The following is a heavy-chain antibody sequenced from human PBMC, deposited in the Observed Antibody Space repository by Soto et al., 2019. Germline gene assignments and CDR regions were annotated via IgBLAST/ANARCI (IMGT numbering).Heavy chain of an antibody. CDR2: IHGSGAGT. J-gene: IGHJ5*01. D-gene: IGHD6-19*01. V-gene: IGHV3-23*01. Sequence: EVQLLESGGGLVQPGGSLRLSCAASGFTFSNYAMSWVRQAPRKGLEWVSSIHGSGAGTYYADSVKGRFTVSRDDSKGTLYLQMSSLTVDDTAIYNCAKDAVARNGVWDWFDSWGQGTLVTVAS. CDR3: AKDAVARNGVWDWFDS. CDR1: GFTFSNYA.